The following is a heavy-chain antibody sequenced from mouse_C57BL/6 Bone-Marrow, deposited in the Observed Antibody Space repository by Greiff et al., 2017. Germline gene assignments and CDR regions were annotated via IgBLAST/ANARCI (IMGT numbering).Heavy chain of an antibody. CDR3: ARLDSWFAY. V-gene: IGHV5-12*01. CDR1: GFTFSDYY. Sequence: EVKVVESGGGLVQPGGSLKLSCAASGFTFSDYYMYWVRQTPEKRLEWVAYISNGGGSTYYPDTVKGRFTISRDNAKNTLYLQMSRLKSEDTAMYYCARLDSWFAYWGQGTLVTVSA. CDR2: ISNGGGST. J-gene: IGHJ3*01.